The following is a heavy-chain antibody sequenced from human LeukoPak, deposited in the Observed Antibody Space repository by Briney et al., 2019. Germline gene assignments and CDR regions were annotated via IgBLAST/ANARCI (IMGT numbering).Heavy chain of an antibody. CDR2: IYYSGST. D-gene: IGHD3-16*01. J-gene: IGHJ3*01. V-gene: IGHV4-31*03. CDR1: GGTISTAGYY. Sequence: SETLSLTCTVSGGTISTAGYYRRWIRQHPGEGLEWIGYIYYSGSTNYNPSLKSRVIMSVDTSKNQFSLKLSSVTAADTAVYYCARRGRFGGRDGGEGFDLWGQGTMVTVSS. CDR3: ARRGRFGGRDGGEGFDL.